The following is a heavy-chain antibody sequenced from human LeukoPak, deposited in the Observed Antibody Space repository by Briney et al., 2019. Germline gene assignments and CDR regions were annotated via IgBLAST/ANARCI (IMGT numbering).Heavy chain of an antibody. V-gene: IGHV3-21*01. CDR1: GFTFRTYT. D-gene: IGHD2-8*01. CDR2: ISSSGNSI. CDR3: ARGTNAVWHY. J-gene: IGHJ4*02. Sequence: PGGSLRLSCAASGFTFRTYTMNWVRQAPGKGLEWGSSISSSGNSIYYADSVKGRFTIYRDNAMNSLYLQMNSLRAEDTAVYYCARGTNAVWHYWGQGTLVTVSS.